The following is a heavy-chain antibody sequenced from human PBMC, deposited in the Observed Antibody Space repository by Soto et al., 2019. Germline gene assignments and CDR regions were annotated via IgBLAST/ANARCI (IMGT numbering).Heavy chain of an antibody. D-gene: IGHD3-10*01. CDR3: ARGLLGY. Sequence: SETLSLTCAVYGGSFSGYYWSWIRQPPGKGLEWIGEINHSGSTNYNPSLKSRVTISVDTSKNQFSLKLSSVTAADTAVYYCARGLLGYWGQGTLVTVSS. J-gene: IGHJ4*02. CDR1: GGSFSGYY. CDR2: INHSGST. V-gene: IGHV4-34*01.